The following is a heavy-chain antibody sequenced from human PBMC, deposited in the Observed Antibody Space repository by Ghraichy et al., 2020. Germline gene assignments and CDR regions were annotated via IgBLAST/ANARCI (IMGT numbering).Heavy chain of an antibody. CDR1: GFTFSSYS. CDR3: ARVGGEAGYSYGYFSYYYYGMHV. Sequence: GGSLRLSCAASGFTFSSYSMNWVRQAPGKGLEWVSSISSSSSYIYYADSVKGRFTISRDNAKNSLYLQMNSLRAEDTAVYYCARVGGEAGYSYGYFSYYYYGMHVWGQGTTVTISS. CDR2: ISSSSSYI. V-gene: IGHV3-21*01. J-gene: IGHJ6*02. D-gene: IGHD5-18*01.